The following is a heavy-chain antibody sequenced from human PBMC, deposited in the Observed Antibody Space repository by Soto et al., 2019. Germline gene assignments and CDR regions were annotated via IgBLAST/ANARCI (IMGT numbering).Heavy chain of an antibody. CDR3: AKDPRSVVERSVYGMDV. CDR2: ISGSGGST. V-gene: IGHV3-23*01. CDR1: GFTFSTYG. Sequence: PGGSPRLSCAASGFTFSTYGMSWVRQAPGEGLEWVSAISGSGGSTYYADSVKGRFTISRDNSKNTLYLQMNSLRAEDTAVYYCAKDPRSVVERSVYGMDVWGQGTTVTVSS. D-gene: IGHD2-21*01. J-gene: IGHJ6*02.